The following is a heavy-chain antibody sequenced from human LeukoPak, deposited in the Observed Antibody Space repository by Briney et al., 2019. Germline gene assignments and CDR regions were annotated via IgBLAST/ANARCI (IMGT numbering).Heavy chain of an antibody. D-gene: IGHD3-3*01. V-gene: IGHV4-59*13. J-gene: IGHJ4*02. Sequence: AETLSLTCTVSGGSISSYYWSWIPRPPGKGLEWFGYIYYSGSTNYNPSLKSRVTISVDTSKNQSSLKLSSMTAADTAVYYCARAITWSRAYYFDYSGQGNLVTVSS. CDR3: ARAITWSRAYYFDY. CDR2: IYYSGST. CDR1: GGSISSYY.